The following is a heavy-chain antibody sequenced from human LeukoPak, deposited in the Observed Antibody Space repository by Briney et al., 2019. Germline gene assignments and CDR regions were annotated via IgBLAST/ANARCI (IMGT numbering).Heavy chain of an antibody. Sequence: GSSVKVSCKASGGTFSSYAISWVRQAPGQGLEWMGGIIPIFGTANYAQKFQGRVTITADESTSTAYMELSSLRSEDTAVYYCASPYCSSTSCYSYYYYMDVWGKGTTVTVSS. CDR1: GGTFSSYA. CDR3: ASPYCSSTSCYSYYYYMDV. V-gene: IGHV1-69*01. D-gene: IGHD2-2*01. CDR2: IIPIFGTA. J-gene: IGHJ6*03.